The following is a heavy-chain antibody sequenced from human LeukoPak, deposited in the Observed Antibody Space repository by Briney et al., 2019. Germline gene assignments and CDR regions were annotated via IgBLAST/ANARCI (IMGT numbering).Heavy chain of an antibody. J-gene: IGHJ4*02. CDR3: ARGYCSGGSCYSDY. Sequence: SETLSLTCTVSGGSISSYYWSWIRQPPGEGLEWIGYIYYSGSTNYNPSLKSRVTISVDTSKNQFSLKLSSVTAADTAVYYCARGYCSGGSCYSDYWGQGTLVTVSS. D-gene: IGHD2-15*01. CDR2: IYYSGST. CDR1: GGSISSYY. V-gene: IGHV4-59*08.